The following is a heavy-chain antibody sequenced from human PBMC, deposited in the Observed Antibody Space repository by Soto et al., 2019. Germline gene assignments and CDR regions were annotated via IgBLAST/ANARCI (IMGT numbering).Heavy chain of an antibody. D-gene: IGHD1-1*01. J-gene: IGHJ4*02. V-gene: IGHV4-59*01. CDR1: GGSISSYY. CDR3: ARGLGTFDY. CDR2: IYYSGST. Sequence: PSETLSLTCTVSGGSISSYYWSWIRQPPGKGLEWIGHIYYSGSTNYNPSLKSRVTISVDTSKNQFSLKLSSVTAADTAVYYCARGLGTFDYWGQGTLVTVSS.